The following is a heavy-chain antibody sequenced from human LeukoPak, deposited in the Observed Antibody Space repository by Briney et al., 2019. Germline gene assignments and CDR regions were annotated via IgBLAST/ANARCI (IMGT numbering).Heavy chain of an antibody. CDR3: ARGPETGATIFGVVINSFYYYGMDV. CDR1: GFTGSSKY. J-gene: IGHJ6*02. CDR2: IYSGGDT. Sequence: GGSLRLSCAASGFTGSSKYMTWVRQAPGKGLEWLSVIYSGGDTYYADFVRGRFTISRDNSKNMVFLQMRSLRAEDTAVYYCARGPETGATIFGVVINSFYYYGMDVWGQGTTVTVSS. D-gene: IGHD3-3*01. V-gene: IGHV3-66*01.